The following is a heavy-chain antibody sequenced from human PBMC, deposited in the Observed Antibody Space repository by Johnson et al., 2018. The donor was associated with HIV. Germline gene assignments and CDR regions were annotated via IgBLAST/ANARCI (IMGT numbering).Heavy chain of an antibody. CDR1: GFTFDDYG. CDR3: ARRQDYDTSGYFYHESAFDI. J-gene: IGHJ3*02. Sequence: VQLVESGGGVVRPGGSLRLSCAASGFTFDDYGLSWVRQAPGKGLKWVSGINWNGGSTGYADSVKGRFTISRDNAKNSLYLHMHSLRAEDTALYYCARRQDYDTSGYFYHESAFDIWGQGTTVTVSS. V-gene: IGHV3-20*04. D-gene: IGHD3-22*01. CDR2: INWNGGST.